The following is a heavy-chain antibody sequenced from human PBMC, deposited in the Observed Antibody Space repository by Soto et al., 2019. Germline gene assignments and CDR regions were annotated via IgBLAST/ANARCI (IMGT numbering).Heavy chain of an antibody. CDR3: ARDRIGSSPEAFDI. CDR2: IKQDGSEK. D-gene: IGHD1-26*01. Sequence: EVQLVESGGGLVQPGGSLRLSCAASGFTFSSYWMSWVRQAPGKGLEWVANIKQDGSEKYYVDSVKGRFTISRDNAKNSLYLQMNSLRAEDTAVYYCARDRIGSSPEAFDIWGQGTMVTVSS. J-gene: IGHJ3*02. V-gene: IGHV3-7*01. CDR1: GFTFSSYW.